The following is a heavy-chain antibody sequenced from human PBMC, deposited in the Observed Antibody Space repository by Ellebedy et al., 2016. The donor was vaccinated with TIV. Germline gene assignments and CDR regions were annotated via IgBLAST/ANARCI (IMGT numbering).Heavy chain of an antibody. D-gene: IGHD3-16*01. Sequence: ASVKVSXKASVYTFTRYYMHWVRQAPGQGLEWMGKINPSGGSTTYAQKFQGRVTMTRDRSTSTVYMELSSLRSEDTAVYYCTRDAPWGTSLAVDYWGQGTLVTVSS. V-gene: IGHV1-46*01. J-gene: IGHJ4*02. CDR1: VYTFTRYY. CDR3: TRDAPWGTSLAVDY. CDR2: INPSGGST.